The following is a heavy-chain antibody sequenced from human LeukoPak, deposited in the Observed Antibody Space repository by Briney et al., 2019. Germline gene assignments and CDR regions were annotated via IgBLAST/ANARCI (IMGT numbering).Heavy chain of an antibody. CDR3: ARDSGIYCSSTSCYLL. J-gene: IGHJ4*02. CDR1: GFPFSIYW. CDR2: ISSSGSTI. V-gene: IGHV3-48*04. Sequence: GGSLRLSCAASGFPFSIYWMSWVRQAPGKGLEWVSYISSSGSTIYYADSVKGRFTISRDNAKNSLYLQMNSLRAEDTAVYYCARDSGIYCSSTSCYLLWGQGTLVTVSS. D-gene: IGHD2-2*01.